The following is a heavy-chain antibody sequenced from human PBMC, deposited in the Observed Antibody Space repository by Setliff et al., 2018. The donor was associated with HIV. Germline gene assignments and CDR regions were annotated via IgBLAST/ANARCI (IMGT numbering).Heavy chain of an antibody. J-gene: IGHJ4*02. CDR2: IHYSGSS. CDR1: GGSITGHY. V-gene: IGHV4-59*11. Sequence: SETLSLTCTVSGGSITGHYWSWIRQPPGKGLEWIGYIHYSGSSNYNPSLKSRVSISLDTSKKQVSLKLNSVTAADTAVYYCARVARGGHSSRWYYFDYWGQGTLVTVSS. CDR3: ARVARGGHSSRWYYFDY. D-gene: IGHD6-13*01.